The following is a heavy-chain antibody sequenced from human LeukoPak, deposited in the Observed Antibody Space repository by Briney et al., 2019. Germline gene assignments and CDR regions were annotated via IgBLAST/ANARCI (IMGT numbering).Heavy chain of an antibody. J-gene: IGHJ3*02. CDR1: GYTLTELS. Sequence: ASVEVSCKVSGYTLTELSMHWVRQAPGKGLEWMGGFDPEDGETIYAQKFQGRVTMTEDTSTDTAYMELSSLRSEDTAVYYCATGFTVNDAFDIWGQGTMVTVSS. CDR2: FDPEDGET. CDR3: ATGFTVNDAFDI. D-gene: IGHD4-17*01. V-gene: IGHV1-24*01.